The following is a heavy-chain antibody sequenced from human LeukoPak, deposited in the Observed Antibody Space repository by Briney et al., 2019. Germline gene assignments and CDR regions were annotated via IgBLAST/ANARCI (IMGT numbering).Heavy chain of an antibody. CDR3: ARGTHCSGGSCYHVDY. Sequence: PSETLSLTCTVSGGSVSSGSNYWSWIRQPPGKGLEWIGYIYYSGSTNYNPSLKSRVTISVDTSKNQFSLKLSSVTAADTAVYYCARGTHCSGGSCYHVDYWGQGTLVTVSS. D-gene: IGHD2-15*01. J-gene: IGHJ4*02. V-gene: IGHV4-61*01. CDR1: GGSVSSGSNY. CDR2: IYYSGST.